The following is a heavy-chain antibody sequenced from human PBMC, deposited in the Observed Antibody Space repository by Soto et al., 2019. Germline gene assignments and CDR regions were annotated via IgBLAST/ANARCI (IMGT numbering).Heavy chain of an antibody. D-gene: IGHD4-4*01. Sequence: QVQLVQSGAEMKEPGSSVKVSCKTSGGTFSSSAISWLRQAPGQGLEWMGGIIPLFRTPDYAQKFQGRVTIAADEYTSTACMELSSLRSEDTAVYYCARDNDRLQLGGNYYYILDVWGQGTTITVSS. V-gene: IGHV1-69*12. CDR2: IIPLFRTP. CDR1: GGTFSSSA. CDR3: ARDNDRLQLGGNYYYILDV. J-gene: IGHJ6*02.